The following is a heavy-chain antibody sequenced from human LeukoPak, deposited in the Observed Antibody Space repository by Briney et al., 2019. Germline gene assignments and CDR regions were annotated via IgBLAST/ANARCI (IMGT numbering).Heavy chain of an antibody. Sequence: GGSLRLSCAASGFTFSSYWMHWVRQAPGKGLVWVSRINTDGSSTSYADSVKGRFTISRDNAKNTLYLQMNSLRAEDTAVYYCAREGYCSSTSCPKDFDYWGQGTLVTVSS. J-gene: IGHJ4*02. CDR2: INTDGSST. CDR1: GFTFSSYW. CDR3: AREGYCSSTSCPKDFDY. D-gene: IGHD2-2*01. V-gene: IGHV3-74*01.